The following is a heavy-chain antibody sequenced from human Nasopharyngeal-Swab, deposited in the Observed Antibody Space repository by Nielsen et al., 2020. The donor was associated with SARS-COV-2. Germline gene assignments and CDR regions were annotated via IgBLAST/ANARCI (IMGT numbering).Heavy chain of an antibody. V-gene: IGHV3-7*01. D-gene: IGHD3-10*01. J-gene: IGHJ6*02. Sequence: GGSLRLSCAASGFTFSSDWMSWGRQAPGKGLEWVANIKQDGSEKYYVDSVKGRFTISRDNAKNSLYLQMNSLRAEDTAVYYRARSRRYYYGSGAVSDYYYGMDVWGQGTTVTVSS. CDR3: ARSRRYYYGSGAVSDYYYGMDV. CDR1: GFTFSSDW. CDR2: IKQDGSEK.